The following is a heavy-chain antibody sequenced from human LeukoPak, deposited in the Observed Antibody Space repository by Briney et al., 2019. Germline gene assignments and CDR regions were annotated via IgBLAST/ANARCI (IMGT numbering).Heavy chain of an antibody. J-gene: IGHJ4*02. Sequence: ASVKVSCKASGYTFTGYYMHWVRQALGQGLEWMGWINPNSGGTNYAQKFQGRVTMTRDTSISTAYMELSRLRSDDTAVYYCARGFYVWGSYRSPPFDYWGQGTLVSVSS. CDR2: INPNSGGT. CDR1: GYTFTGYY. D-gene: IGHD3-16*02. CDR3: ARGFYVWGSYRSPPFDY. V-gene: IGHV1-2*02.